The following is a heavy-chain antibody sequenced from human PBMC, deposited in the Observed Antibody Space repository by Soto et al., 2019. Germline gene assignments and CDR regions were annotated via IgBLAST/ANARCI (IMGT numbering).Heavy chain of an antibody. D-gene: IGHD3-22*01. CDR3: ASPLQGYYDSSGYYSAFDI. CDR2: IIPIFGTA. Sequence: GASVKVSCKTAGGTLSSYAISWVRQAPGQGLEWMGGIIPIFGTANYAQKFQGRVTITADKPTSTAYMELSSPRSEDTAVYCCASPLQGYYDSSGYYSAFDIWGQGTMVTVSS. V-gene: IGHV1-69*06. J-gene: IGHJ3*02. CDR1: GGTLSSYA.